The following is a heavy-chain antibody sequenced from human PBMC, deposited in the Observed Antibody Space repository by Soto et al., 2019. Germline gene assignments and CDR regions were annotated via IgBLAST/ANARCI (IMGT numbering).Heavy chain of an antibody. CDR3: AKEIRRGYCSGGICYGYFDY. V-gene: IGHV3-23*01. D-gene: IGHD2-15*01. CDR2: ISGSGDST. Sequence: EVQLLESGGGLVQPGGSLRLSCTASGFTFSNYAMSWVRQAPGKGLEWVSTISGSGDSTNYADSVKGQFAISRDNANNMLYVQMDSLRVGDTAVYYCAKEIRRGYCSGGICYGYFDYWGQGTLVTVSS. CDR1: GFTFSNYA. J-gene: IGHJ4*02.